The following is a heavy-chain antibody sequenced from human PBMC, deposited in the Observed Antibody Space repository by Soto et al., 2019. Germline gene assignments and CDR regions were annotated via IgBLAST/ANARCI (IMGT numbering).Heavy chain of an antibody. D-gene: IGHD5-18*01. Sequence: SETLSLTCAVYGGSFSGYYWSWIRQPPGKGLEWIGEINHSGSTNYNPSLKSRVTISVDTSKNQFSLKLSSVTAADTAVYYCERGFPGYPIHYSGQGTLLPV. J-gene: IGHJ4*02. CDR3: ERGFPGYPIHY. CDR2: INHSGST. CDR1: GGSFSGYY. V-gene: IGHV4-34*01.